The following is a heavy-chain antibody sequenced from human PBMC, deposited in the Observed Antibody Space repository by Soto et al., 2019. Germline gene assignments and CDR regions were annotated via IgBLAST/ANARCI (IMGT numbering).Heavy chain of an antibody. V-gene: IGHV1-2*02. CDR1: GYTFTGYY. CDR3: AILSLDKLDCYCGMDV. J-gene: IGHJ6*02. Sequence: ASVKVSCKASGYTFTGYYMHWVRQAPGQGLEWMGWINPNSGGTNYAQKFQGRVTMTRDTSISTAYMELRRLRSDDTAVYYCAILSLDKLDCYCGMDVWGPVPTGTVSS. D-gene: IGHD6-6*01. CDR2: INPNSGGT.